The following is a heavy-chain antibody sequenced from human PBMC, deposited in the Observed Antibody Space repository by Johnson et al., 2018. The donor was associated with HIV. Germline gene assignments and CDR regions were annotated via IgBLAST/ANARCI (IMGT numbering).Heavy chain of an antibody. CDR2: IYSGGST. Sequence: VQLVESGGGLVQPGGSLRLSCAASGFTVSSNYMSLVRQAPGKGLEWVSVIYSGGSTYYADPVRGRFTIPRDNSKNTLYLQMNSLRTEDTAMYYCAKGQSSGYPKDAFDIWGRGTIVTISS. V-gene: IGHV3-66*02. CDR3: AKGQSSGYPKDAFDI. J-gene: IGHJ3*02. D-gene: IGHD3-22*01. CDR1: GFTVSSNY.